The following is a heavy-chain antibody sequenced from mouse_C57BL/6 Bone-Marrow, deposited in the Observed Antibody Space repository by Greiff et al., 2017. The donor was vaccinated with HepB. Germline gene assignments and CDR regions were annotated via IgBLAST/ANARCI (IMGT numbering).Heavy chain of an antibody. J-gene: IGHJ1*03. Sequence: EVQLVESGPELVKPGASVKISCKASGYSFTDYNMNWVKQSNGKSLEWIGVINPNYGTTSYNQKFKGKATLTVDQSSSTAYMQLNSLTSEDSAVYYCATITTVVPPWYFDVWGTGTTVTVSS. CDR1: GYSFTDYN. CDR2: INPNYGTT. CDR3: ATITTVVPPWYFDV. D-gene: IGHD1-1*01. V-gene: IGHV1-39*01.